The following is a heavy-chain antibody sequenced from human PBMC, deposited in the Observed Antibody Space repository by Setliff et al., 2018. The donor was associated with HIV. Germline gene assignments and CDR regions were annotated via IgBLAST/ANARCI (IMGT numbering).Heavy chain of an antibody. Sequence: SVKVSCKASGGTLSSYAISWVRQAPGQGLEWMGRIIPIFGTANYAQKFQGRVTITADKSTSTAYMELSSLRSEDTAVYYCARNPQPTGTPDYYYYYYMDVWGKGTTVTVS. CDR2: IIPIFGTA. J-gene: IGHJ6*03. CDR3: ARNPQPTGTPDYYYYYYMDV. CDR1: GGTLSSYA. V-gene: IGHV1-69*06. D-gene: IGHD1-1*01.